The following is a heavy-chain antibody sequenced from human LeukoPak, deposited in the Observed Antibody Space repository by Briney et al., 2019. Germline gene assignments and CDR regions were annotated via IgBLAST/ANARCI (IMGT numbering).Heavy chain of an antibody. CDR2: IYYSRGT. Sequence: SETLSLTCSVSGGSISSSSYYWGWIRQPPGKGLEWIGGIYYSRGTYYNPSLRSRITISVDTSKNQFSLKLNSVTAADTAVYYCARRVVESAVITERNWFDPWGQGTLVTVSS. J-gene: IGHJ5*02. CDR3: ARRVVESAVITERNWFDP. CDR1: GGSISSSSYY. D-gene: IGHD4-11*01. V-gene: IGHV4-39*01.